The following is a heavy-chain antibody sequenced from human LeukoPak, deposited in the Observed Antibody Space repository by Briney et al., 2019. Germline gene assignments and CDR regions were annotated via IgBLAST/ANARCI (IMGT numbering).Heavy chain of an antibody. Sequence: GASVKVSCKASGYTFTGYYMHWVRQAPGQGLEWMGWINPNSGGTNYAQKFQGRVTMTRDTSISTAYMELSRLRSDDTAVYYCARDGLHGFLEWLPLNWFDPWGQGTLVTVSS. CDR3: ARDGLHGFLEWLPLNWFDP. J-gene: IGHJ5*02. V-gene: IGHV1-2*02. CDR1: GYTFTGYY. CDR2: INPNSGGT. D-gene: IGHD3-3*01.